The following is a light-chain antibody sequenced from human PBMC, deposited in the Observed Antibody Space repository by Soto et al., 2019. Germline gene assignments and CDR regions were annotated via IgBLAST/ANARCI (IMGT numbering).Light chain of an antibody. CDR3: QQSYSTPQT. CDR2: AAS. V-gene: IGKV1-39*01. Sequence: IQMTQSPSSLSATVGDRVTITCRASQGISNELGCYQQRPGKAPKLLIYAASRVHSGVPSRFSGSGSGTDFTLTISSLQPEDFATYYCQQSYSTPQTFGQGTKVDTK. J-gene: IGKJ1*01. CDR1: QGISNE.